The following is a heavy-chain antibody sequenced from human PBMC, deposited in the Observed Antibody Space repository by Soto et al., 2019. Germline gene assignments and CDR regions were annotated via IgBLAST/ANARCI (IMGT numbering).Heavy chain of an antibody. Sequence: SETLSLTCAVSGGSIGSGGYAWAWIRQPPGKGLEWVGYIYQSGSTCYNPSLKSRVTIAADRSKNQFSLNLASVTAADTAVYYCARSYSGGDAYFDYWGQRTVVTVSS. CDR3: ARSYSGGDAYFDY. CDR2: IYQSGST. D-gene: IGHD2-21*02. V-gene: IGHV4-30-2*01. CDR1: GGSIGSGGYA. J-gene: IGHJ4*02.